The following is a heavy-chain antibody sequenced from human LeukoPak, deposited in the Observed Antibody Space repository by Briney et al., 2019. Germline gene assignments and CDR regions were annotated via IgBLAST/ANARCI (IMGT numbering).Heavy chain of an antibody. V-gene: IGHV3-11*04. CDR2: INRSDDTM. CDR3: ARGLDAFDI. J-gene: IGHJ3*02. Sequence: GGSLRLSCAASGFIFSDYYMSWIRQAPGKGLEWVSYINRSDDTMYNADSVKGRFTISRDNAKNSLYLQMNSLRAADTAVYYCARGLDAFDIWGQGTMVTVSS. CDR1: GFIFSDYY.